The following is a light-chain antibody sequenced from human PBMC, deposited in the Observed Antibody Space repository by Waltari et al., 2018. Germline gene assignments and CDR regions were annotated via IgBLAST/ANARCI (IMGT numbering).Light chain of an antibody. V-gene: IGKV1-39*01. Sequence: DIQMTQSPSSLSPSVGDRVTITCRASQSISSYLNWYQQKPGKAPKLLIYAASSLQSGVPSRFSGSGSGTDFTLTISSLQPEDFATYYGQQSDSTPLTFGGGTKVEIK. CDR2: AAS. CDR3: QQSDSTPLT. J-gene: IGKJ4*01. CDR1: QSISSY.